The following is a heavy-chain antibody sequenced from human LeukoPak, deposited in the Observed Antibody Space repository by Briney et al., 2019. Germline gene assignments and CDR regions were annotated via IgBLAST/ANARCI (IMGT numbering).Heavy chain of an antibody. D-gene: IGHD2-2*01. Sequence: SQTLSLTCAISGDSVSSNSAAWNWIRQSPSRGLEWLGRTYYRSKWYNDYAVSVKSRITINPDTSKNQFSLQLNSVTPEDTAVYYCARDLVYCSSTSCYDRGFDYWGQGTLVTVSS. J-gene: IGHJ4*02. V-gene: IGHV6-1*01. CDR2: TYYRSKWYN. CDR1: GDSVSSNSAA. CDR3: ARDLVYCSSTSCYDRGFDY.